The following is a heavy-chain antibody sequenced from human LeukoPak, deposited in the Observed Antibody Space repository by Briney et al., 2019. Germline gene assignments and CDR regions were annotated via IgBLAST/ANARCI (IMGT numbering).Heavy chain of an antibody. J-gene: IGHJ3*02. CDR3: AKETQGAFDI. CDR1: GFTFDDYA. Sequence: GRSLRLSCAASGFTFDDYAMHWVRQAPGKGLEWVSGISWNSGSIGYADSVKGRFTISRDNAKNSLYLQMNSLRAEDMALYYCAKETQGAFDIWGQGTMVTVSS. CDR2: ISWNSGSI. V-gene: IGHV3-9*03.